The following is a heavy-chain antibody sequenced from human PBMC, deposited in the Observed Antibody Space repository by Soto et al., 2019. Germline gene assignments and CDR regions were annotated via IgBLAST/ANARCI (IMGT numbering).Heavy chain of an antibody. D-gene: IGHD3-22*01. J-gene: IGHJ4*02. CDR2: IIPIFGTA. CDR1: GGTFSSYA. Sequence: SVKVSCKASGGTFSSYAISWVRQAPGQGLEWMGGIIPIFGTANYAQKFQGRVTITADESTSTAYMELSSLRSEDTAVYYCARVGDSNLYYFVYWCQGTLVTVST. CDR3: ARVGDSNLYYFVY. V-gene: IGHV1-69*13.